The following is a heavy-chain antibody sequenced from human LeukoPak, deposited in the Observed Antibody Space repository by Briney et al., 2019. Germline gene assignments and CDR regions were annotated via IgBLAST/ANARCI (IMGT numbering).Heavy chain of an antibody. Sequence: GGSLRLSCAASGFTFSSYAMNWVRQAPGKGLEWVSAISGSGGSTYYADSVKGRFTISRDNSKNTLYLQMNSLRAEDTAVYYCAKDDIVVVPAAMGVDYMDVWGKGTTVTVSS. V-gene: IGHV3-23*01. CDR1: GFTFSSYA. J-gene: IGHJ6*03. CDR2: ISGSGGST. CDR3: AKDDIVVVPAAMGVDYMDV. D-gene: IGHD2-2*01.